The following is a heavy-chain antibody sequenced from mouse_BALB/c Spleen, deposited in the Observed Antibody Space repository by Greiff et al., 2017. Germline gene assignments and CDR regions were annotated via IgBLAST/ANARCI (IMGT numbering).Heavy chain of an antibody. CDR1: GYSITSGYS. D-gene: IGHD1-1*01. V-gene: IGHV3-1*02. CDR3: ARTGYYGSSLYYYAMDY. Sequence: VQLKESGPDLVKPSQSLSLTCTVTGYSITSGYSWHWIRQFPGNKLEWMGYIHYSGSTNYNPSLKSRISITRDTSKNQFFLQLNSVTTEDTATYYCARTGYYGSSLYYYAMDYWGQGTSVTVSS. CDR2: IHYSGST. J-gene: IGHJ4*01.